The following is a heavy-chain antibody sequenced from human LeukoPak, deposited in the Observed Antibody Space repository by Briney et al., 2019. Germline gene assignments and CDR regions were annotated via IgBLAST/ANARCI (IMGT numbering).Heavy chain of an antibody. CDR1: GFPFETNA. D-gene: IGHD5-18*01. CDR2: IGNTET. Sequence: GGSLRLSCATYGFPFETNAMSWVRQAPGKGLEWVATIGNTETFYADSVTGRFTISRDNSKNTVNLQMNRLRVEDTAIYYCAKDWIQFNRVFDCFDSWGQGTLVTVSS. J-gene: IGHJ4*02. CDR3: AKDWIQFNRVFDCFDS. V-gene: IGHV3-23*01.